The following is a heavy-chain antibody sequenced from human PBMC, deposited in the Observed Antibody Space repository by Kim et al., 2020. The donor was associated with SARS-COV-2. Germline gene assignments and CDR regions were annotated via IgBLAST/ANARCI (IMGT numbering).Heavy chain of an antibody. CDR2: ISAYNGNT. Sequence: ASVKVSCKASGYTFTSYGISWVRQAPGQGLEWMGWISAYNGNTNYAQKLQGRVTMTTDTSTSTAYMELRSLRSDDTAVYYCARGSPVLLWFGELSIDDYWGQGTLVTVSS. D-gene: IGHD3-10*01. CDR1: GYTFTSYG. CDR3: ARGSPVLLWFGELSIDDY. J-gene: IGHJ4*02. V-gene: IGHV1-18*01.